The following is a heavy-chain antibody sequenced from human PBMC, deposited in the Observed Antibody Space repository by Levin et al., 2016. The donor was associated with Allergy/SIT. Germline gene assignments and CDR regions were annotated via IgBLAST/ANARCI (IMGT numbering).Heavy chain of an antibody. CDR2: ISGSGGST. CDR3: AKDRSRSWSFDY. D-gene: IGHD6-13*01. Sequence: VRQMPGKGLEWVSAISGSGGSTYYADSVKGRFTISRDNSKNTLYLQMNSLRTEDTAVYYCAKDRSRSWSFDYWGRGTLVTVSS. V-gene: IGHV3-23*01. J-gene: IGHJ4*02.